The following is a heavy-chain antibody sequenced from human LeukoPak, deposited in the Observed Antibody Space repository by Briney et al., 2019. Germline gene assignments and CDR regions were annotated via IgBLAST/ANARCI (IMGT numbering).Heavy chain of an antibody. D-gene: IGHD3-22*01. V-gene: IGHV3-7*01. CDR1: GFTFSSYW. CDR3: ARIPYYYDSSGYYYPHFDC. Sequence: PGGSLRLSCAASGFTFSSYWMSWVRQAPGKGLEWVANIKQDGSEKYYVDSVKGRFTISRDNAKNSLYLQMNSLRAEDTAVYYCARIPYYYDSSGYYYPHFDCWGQGTLVTVSS. J-gene: IGHJ4*02. CDR2: IKQDGSEK.